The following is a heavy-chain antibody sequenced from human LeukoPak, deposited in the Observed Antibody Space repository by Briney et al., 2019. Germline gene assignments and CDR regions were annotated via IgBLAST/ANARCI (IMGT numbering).Heavy chain of an antibody. CDR3: ARDQDNYAGFDY. Sequence: GGSLRLSCAASGFTFSSYEMNWVRQAPGKGLEWVSYISSSGSTIYYADSVKGRFTISRDNAKNTLYLQMNSLRAEDTAVYYCARDQDNYAGFDYWGQGTLVTVSS. V-gene: IGHV3-48*03. D-gene: IGHD1-1*01. J-gene: IGHJ4*02. CDR2: ISSSGSTI. CDR1: GFTFSSYE.